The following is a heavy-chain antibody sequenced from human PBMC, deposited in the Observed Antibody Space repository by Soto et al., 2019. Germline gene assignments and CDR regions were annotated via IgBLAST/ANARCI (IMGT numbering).Heavy chain of an antibody. CDR1: GGSISSGDYY. D-gene: IGHD3-10*01. J-gene: IGHJ4*02. CDR2: IYYSGST. Sequence: QVQLQESGPGLVKPSQTLSLTCTVSGGSISSGDYYWSWIRQPPGKGLEWIGYIYYSGSTYYNPSLKSRVTISVDTSKNQFSLKLSSVTAAATAVYYCARVGGFGATTIDYWGQGTLVTVSS. CDR3: ARVGGFGATTIDY. V-gene: IGHV4-30-4*01.